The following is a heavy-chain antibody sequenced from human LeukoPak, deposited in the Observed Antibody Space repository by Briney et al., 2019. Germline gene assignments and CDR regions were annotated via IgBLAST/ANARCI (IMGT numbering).Heavy chain of an antibody. J-gene: IGHJ2*01. CDR2: ISAYNGNT. V-gene: IGHV1-18*01. Sequence: PGASMKVSCKASGYTFINYGFTWVRQAPGQGLEWMGWISAYNGNTNYLQKLQGRVTMTTDTSTNTAYMELRSLRSDDTAVYYCARVPTNSRVAGYDPQWYFDLWGRGTLVTVSS. CDR3: ARVPTNSRVAGYDPQWYFDL. CDR1: GYTFINYG. D-gene: IGHD2/OR15-2a*01.